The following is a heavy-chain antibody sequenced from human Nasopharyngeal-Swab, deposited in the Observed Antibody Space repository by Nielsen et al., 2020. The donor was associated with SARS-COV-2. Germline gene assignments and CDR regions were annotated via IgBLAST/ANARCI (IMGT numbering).Heavy chain of an antibody. J-gene: IGHJ4*02. CDR3: ARYDDYYDSSGYAY. D-gene: IGHD3-22*01. CDR2: ISGSGGST. Sequence: GESLKISCESSGFTFSSYAMSWVRQAPGKGLEWVSVISGSGGSTYYADSVKGRFTISRDNSKNTLYLQMNSLRAEDTAVYYCARYDDYYDSSGYAYWGQGTLVTVSS. V-gene: IGHV3-23*01. CDR1: GFTFSSYA.